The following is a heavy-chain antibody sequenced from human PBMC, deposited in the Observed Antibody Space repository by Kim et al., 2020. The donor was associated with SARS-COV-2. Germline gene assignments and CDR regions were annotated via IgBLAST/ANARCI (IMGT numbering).Heavy chain of an antibody. D-gene: IGHD6-19*01. Sequence: SVKGRFTISRDNSKDTLYLQMNSLRAEDTAVYYCAKDPPLYRAVAGEFDYWGQGTLVTVSS. CDR3: AKDPPLYRAVAGEFDY. J-gene: IGHJ4*02. V-gene: IGHV3-23*01.